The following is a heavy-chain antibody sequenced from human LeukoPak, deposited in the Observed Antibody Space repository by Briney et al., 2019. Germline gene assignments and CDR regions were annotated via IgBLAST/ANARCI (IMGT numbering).Heavy chain of an antibody. D-gene: IGHD3-22*01. CDR3: ARMYYYDSSGYSPRYFDY. CDR1: GFTLNAYG. J-gene: IGHJ4*02. Sequence: GGSLRFPCVGSGFTLNAYGMNWVRQAPGEGLEWLAFISGGNGAIHYADSVKGRCTITRDNAKNSLFLHVNTLTVEDTAVYYCARMYYYDSSGYSPRYFDYWGQGTLVTVSS. V-gene: IGHV3-48*01. CDR2: ISGGNGAI.